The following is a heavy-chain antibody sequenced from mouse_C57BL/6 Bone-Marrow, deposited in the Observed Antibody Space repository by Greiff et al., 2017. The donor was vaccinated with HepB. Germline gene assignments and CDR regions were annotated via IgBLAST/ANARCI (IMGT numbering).Heavy chain of an antibody. D-gene: IGHD1-1*01. CDR3: ARENYYGSFYYAKDY. CDR1: GFTFSSYA. Sequence: EVKLVESGGGLVKPGGSLKLSCAASGFTFSSYAMSWVRQTPEKRLEWVATISDGGSYTYYPDNVKGRFTISRDNAKNNLYLQMSHLKSEDTAMYYCARENYYGSFYYAKDYWGQGTSVTVSS. V-gene: IGHV5-4*01. J-gene: IGHJ4*01. CDR2: ISDGGSYT.